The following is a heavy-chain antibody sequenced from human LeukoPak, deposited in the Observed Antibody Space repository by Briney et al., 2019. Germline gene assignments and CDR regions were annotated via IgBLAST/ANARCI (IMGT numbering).Heavy chain of an antibody. Sequence: PGGSLRLSCAASGFTVSSNYMSWVRQAPGKGLEWVSVIYSGGSTYYADSVKGRFTISRDNSKNALYLQMNSLRAEDTAVYYCARSSVGATSAFDIWGQGTMVTVSS. V-gene: IGHV3-53*01. CDR2: IYSGGST. CDR3: ARSSVGATSAFDI. CDR1: GFTVSSNY. J-gene: IGHJ3*02. D-gene: IGHD1-26*01.